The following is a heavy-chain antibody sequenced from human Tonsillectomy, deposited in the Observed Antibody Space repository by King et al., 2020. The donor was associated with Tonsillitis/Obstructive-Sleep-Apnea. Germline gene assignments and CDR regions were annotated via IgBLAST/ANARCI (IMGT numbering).Heavy chain of an antibody. J-gene: IGHJ4*02. V-gene: IGHV3-30*18. CDR1: GFTFSTYA. D-gene: IGHD1-26*01. CDR2: ISYDGSNK. Sequence: VQLVESGGGVVQPGRSLRLSCTASGFTFSTYAMHWVRQAPGKGLEWVALISYDGSNKYYADSVKGRFTISRDDSKNTLYLQMNSLTAEDTAVYYCAKKAQPSGSWGYYFDYWGQGTLVTVSS. CDR3: AKKAQPSGSWGYYFDY.